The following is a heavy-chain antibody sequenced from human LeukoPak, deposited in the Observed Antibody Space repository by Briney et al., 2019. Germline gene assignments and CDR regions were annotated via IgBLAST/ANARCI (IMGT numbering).Heavy chain of an antibody. J-gene: IGHJ4*02. CDR1: GGTFSSYA. CDR2: IIPIFGTA. CDR3: ARQLSGWYDADPY. Sequence: SVKVSCKASGGTFSSYAISWVRQAPGQGLEWMGGIIPIFGTANYAQKFQGRVTITADESTSTAYMELSSLRVEDTAVYYCARQLSGWYDADPYWGQGTLVTVSS. D-gene: IGHD6-19*01. V-gene: IGHV1-69*13.